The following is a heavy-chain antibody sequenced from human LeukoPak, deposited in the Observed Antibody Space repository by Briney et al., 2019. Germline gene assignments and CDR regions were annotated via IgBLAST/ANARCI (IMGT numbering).Heavy chain of an antibody. CDR1: TSR. D-gene: IGHD3-22*01. CDR2: IGTYGGDT. Sequence: ASVKVSCKATSRISWVRQAPGQGLEWMGWIGTYGGDTYYAQKFQGRITVTTDTSTSTVYMELRNLRSDDTAVYYFARDLWNFYDDSGYNRDFDSWGQGTLVTVSS. J-gene: IGHJ5*01. V-gene: IGHV1-18*01. CDR3: ARDLWNFYDDSGYNRDFDS.